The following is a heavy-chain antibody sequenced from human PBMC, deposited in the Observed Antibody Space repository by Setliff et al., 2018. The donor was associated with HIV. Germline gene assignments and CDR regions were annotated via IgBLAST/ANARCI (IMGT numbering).Heavy chain of an antibody. CDR3: ARSIVVAGHFDY. CDR2: IYPGDSDT. V-gene: IGHV5-51*01. J-gene: IGHJ4*02. CDR1: GYSFSNYW. D-gene: IGHD6-19*01. Sequence: GESLKISCKGSGYSFSNYWIAWVRQMPGKGLEWMGIIYPGDSDTRYSPSFQGQVTISADKSISTAYLQWSSLKASDTAMYYCARSIVVAGHFDYWGQGTLVTVSS.